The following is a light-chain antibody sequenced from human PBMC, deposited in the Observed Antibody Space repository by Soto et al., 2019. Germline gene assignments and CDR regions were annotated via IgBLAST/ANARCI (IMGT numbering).Light chain of an antibody. J-gene: IGKJ1*01. CDR1: QSVSSSY. CDR3: QQYNNWPRT. CDR2: GAS. Sequence: EIVLTQSPGTLSLSPGEKATLSCRASQSVSSSYLAWYQQKPGQAPRLLIYGASSRATGIPDRFSGSGSGTDFTLSISSLQSEDSALYYCQQYNNWPRTFGQGTKVDIK. V-gene: IGKV3-20*01.